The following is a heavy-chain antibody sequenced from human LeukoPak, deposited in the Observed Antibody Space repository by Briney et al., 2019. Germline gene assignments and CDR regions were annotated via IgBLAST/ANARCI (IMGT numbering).Heavy chain of an antibody. J-gene: IGHJ4*02. Sequence: PGGSLRLSCAASGFTFDDYAMHWVRQAPGKGLEWVSLISWDGGSTYYADSVKGRFTISRDNSKNSLYLQMNSLRAEDTALYYCAKGDSYGYMGFDYWGQGTLVTVSS. CDR1: GFTFDDYA. CDR3: AKGDSYGYMGFDY. D-gene: IGHD5-18*01. CDR2: ISWDGGST. V-gene: IGHV3-43D*03.